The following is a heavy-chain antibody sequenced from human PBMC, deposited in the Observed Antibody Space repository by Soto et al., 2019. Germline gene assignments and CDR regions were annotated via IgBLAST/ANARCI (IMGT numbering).Heavy chain of an antibody. D-gene: IGHD4-17*01. V-gene: IGHV4-59*12. CDR3: ARYGDYFYGMDV. CDR1: GGSISSYY. Sequence: SETLSLTCTVSGGSISSYYWSWIRQPPGKGLEWIGYIYFTGTTSYNPSLKSRVTISIDTSKNQFSLKLLSVTAADTAVYYCARYGDYFYGMDVWGQGTTVTVSS. CDR2: IYFTGTT. J-gene: IGHJ6*02.